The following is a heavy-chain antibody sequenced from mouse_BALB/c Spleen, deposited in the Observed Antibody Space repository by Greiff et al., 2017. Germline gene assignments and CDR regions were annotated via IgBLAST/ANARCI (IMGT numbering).Heavy chain of an antibody. V-gene: IGHV2-6-7*01. J-gene: IGHJ4*01. Sequence: VQLQQSGPGLVAPSQSLSITCTVSGFSLTGYGVNWVRQPPGKGLEWLGMLWGDGSTDYNSALKSRLSISKDNSKSQVFLKMNSLQTDDTARYYCARDQRFYAMDYWGQGTSVTVSS. CDR3: ARDQRFYAMDY. CDR1: GFSLTGYG. CDR2: LWGDGST.